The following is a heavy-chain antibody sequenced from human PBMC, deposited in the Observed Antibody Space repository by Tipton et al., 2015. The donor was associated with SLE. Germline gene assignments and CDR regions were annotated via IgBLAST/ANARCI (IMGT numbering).Heavy chain of an antibody. Sequence: TLSLTCTVSGGSISSYYWSWIRQPPGKGLEWIGYIYYSGNTNYNPSLKSRVTMSVDTSKNQFSLKLSSVTAADTAVYYCARDRVAHFAFDIWGQGTMITASS. CDR3: ARDRVAHFAFDI. D-gene: IGHD2-15*01. CDR1: GGSISSYY. J-gene: IGHJ3*02. CDR2: IYYSGNT. V-gene: IGHV4-59*12.